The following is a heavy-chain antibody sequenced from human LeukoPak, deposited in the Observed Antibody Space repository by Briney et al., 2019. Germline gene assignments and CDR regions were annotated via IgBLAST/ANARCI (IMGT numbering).Heavy chain of an antibody. CDR2: IPNDGSNK. Sequence: GGSLRLSCAASGFTFSSYSMNWVRQAPGKGLEWVAFIPNDGSNKYYADSVKGRFTISRDNPKSTLYLQMNSLRAEDTAVYYCAKSTAYSITMIVVIKPMDVWGQGTTVIVSS. CDR1: GFTFSSYS. V-gene: IGHV3-30*02. J-gene: IGHJ6*02. D-gene: IGHD3-22*01. CDR3: AKSTAYSITMIVVIKPMDV.